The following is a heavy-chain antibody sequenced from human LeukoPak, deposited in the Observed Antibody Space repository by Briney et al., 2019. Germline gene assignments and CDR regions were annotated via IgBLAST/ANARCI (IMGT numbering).Heavy chain of an antibody. Sequence: PSETLSLTCTVSGGSISSYYWSWIRQPPGKGLEWIGYVYYSGSTNYNPSLKSRVTISVDTSKNQFSLKLSSVTAADTAVYYCARGVGYCSGGSCWDWFDPWGQGTLVTVSS. CDR1: GGSISSYY. J-gene: IGHJ5*02. CDR2: VYYSGST. D-gene: IGHD2-15*01. CDR3: ARGVGYCSGGSCWDWFDP. V-gene: IGHV4-59*01.